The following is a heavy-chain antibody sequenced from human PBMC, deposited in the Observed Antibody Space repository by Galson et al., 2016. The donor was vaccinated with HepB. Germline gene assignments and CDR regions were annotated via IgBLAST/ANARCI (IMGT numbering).Heavy chain of an antibody. Sequence: SVKVSCKASGDTFSSYAMSWVRQAPGQGLEWMGGIIPIFGTANYAQKFQGRVTITADESTSTVYMELSSLRYEDTAVYYRARDPASGSIDYWGQGTLVTVSS. D-gene: IGHD3-10*01. V-gene: IGHV1-69*13. CDR1: GDTFSSYA. CDR2: IIPIFGTA. J-gene: IGHJ4*02. CDR3: ARDPASGSIDY.